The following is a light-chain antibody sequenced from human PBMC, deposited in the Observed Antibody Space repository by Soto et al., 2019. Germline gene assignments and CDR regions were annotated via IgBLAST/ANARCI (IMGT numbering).Light chain of an antibody. V-gene: IGKV1-5*01. CDR2: DAS. CDR3: QQYNTFWT. Sequence: DIQMTQSPSSLSASVGDRVTITCRASQTISTWMAWYQQKPGKAPKLLVYDASTLQSGVASRFSGSGSGTEFTLIISGLQPEESATDYCQQYNTFWTVGQGTKVDIK. CDR1: QTISTW. J-gene: IGKJ1*01.